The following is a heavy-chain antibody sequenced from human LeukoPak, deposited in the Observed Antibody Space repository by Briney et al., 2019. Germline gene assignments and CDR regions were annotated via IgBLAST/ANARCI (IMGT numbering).Heavy chain of an antibody. CDR1: GGSISSSNW. J-gene: IGHJ4*02. Sequence: SETLSLTCAVSGGSISSSNWWSWVRQPPGKGLEWIGEIYHSGSTNYNPSLKSRVTISVDTSKNQFSLKLSSVTAADTAVYYCASRRIQLWSYYFDYWGQGTLVTVSS. D-gene: IGHD5-18*01. CDR3: ASRRIQLWSYYFDY. CDR2: IYHSGST. V-gene: IGHV4-4*02.